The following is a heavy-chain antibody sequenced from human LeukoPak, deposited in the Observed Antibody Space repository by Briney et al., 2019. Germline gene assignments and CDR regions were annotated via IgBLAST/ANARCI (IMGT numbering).Heavy chain of an antibody. D-gene: IGHD5-18*01. J-gene: IGHJ3*02. Sequence: PGGSLRLSCAASGFTFSDYYMTWIRQAPGKGLEWVANIKQDGSEKYYVDSVKGRFTISRDNAKNSLYLQMNSLRAEDTALYYCAKDTAMVTWVDAFDIWGQGTMVTVSS. V-gene: IGHV3-7*03. CDR1: GFTFSDYY. CDR3: AKDTAMVTWVDAFDI. CDR2: IKQDGSEK.